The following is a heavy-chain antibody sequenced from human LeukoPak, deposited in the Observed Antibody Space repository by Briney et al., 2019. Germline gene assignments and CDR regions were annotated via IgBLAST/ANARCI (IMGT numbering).Heavy chain of an antibody. D-gene: IGHD1-26*01. CDR3: AREFSGSNYGFPFDY. V-gene: IGHV3-48*01. Sequence: GGSLRLSCAASGFTFSSYEMNWVRQAPGKGLEWVSYISSSSSTIYYADSVKGRFTISRDNAKNSLYLQMNSLRAEDTAVYYCAREFSGSNYGFPFDYWGQGTLVTVSS. J-gene: IGHJ4*02. CDR1: GFTFSSYE. CDR2: ISSSSSTI.